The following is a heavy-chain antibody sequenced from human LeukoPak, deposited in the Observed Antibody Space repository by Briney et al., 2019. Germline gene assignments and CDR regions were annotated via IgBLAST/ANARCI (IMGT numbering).Heavy chain of an antibody. J-gene: IGHJ4*02. CDR1: GGSISSINW. Sequence: SETLSLTCAVSGGSISSINWWSGVGQPPGKGLEWIGEIYHDGSTNYNPSLESRVTISVDKSKNHFSLKLSSVTAADTAVYYCAGVGDTAFDYWGQGTLVTVSS. V-gene: IGHV4-4*02. D-gene: IGHD1-26*01. CDR2: IYHDGST. CDR3: AGVGDTAFDY.